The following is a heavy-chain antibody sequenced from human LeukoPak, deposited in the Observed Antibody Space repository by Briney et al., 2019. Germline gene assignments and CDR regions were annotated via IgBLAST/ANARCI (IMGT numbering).Heavy chain of an antibody. CDR2: IYHSGST. Sequence: SETLSLTCTVSGGSISSGGYYWSWIRQPPGKGLEWIGYIYHSGSTYYNPSLKSRVTISVDRSKNQFSLKLSSVTAADTAVYYCAIDGRAARTYYYYYMDVWGKGTTVTVSS. J-gene: IGHJ6*03. V-gene: IGHV4-30-2*01. CDR1: GGSISSGGYY. CDR3: AIDGRAARTYYYYYMDV. D-gene: IGHD6-6*01.